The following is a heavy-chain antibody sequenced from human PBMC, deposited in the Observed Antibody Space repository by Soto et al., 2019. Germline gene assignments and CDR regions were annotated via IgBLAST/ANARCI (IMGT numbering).Heavy chain of an antibody. CDR1: GGSVTNSSYY. J-gene: IGHJ4*02. CDR2: VYYRGRS. Sequence: SETLSLTCTVSGGSVTNSSYYWGWIRQSPGKGLEWIGSVYYRGRSYSKSSVKSRVSISVDTSKNRFSLSLNSVTASDTAVYFCVSQRTTVPTQAYFDYWGPGALVTVSS. D-gene: IGHD4-17*01. V-gene: IGHV4-39*01. CDR3: VSQRTTVPTQAYFDY.